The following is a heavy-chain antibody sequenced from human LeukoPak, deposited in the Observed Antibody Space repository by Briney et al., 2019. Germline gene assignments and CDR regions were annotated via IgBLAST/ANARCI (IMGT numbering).Heavy chain of an antibody. CDR2: ITGSDDKT. CDR1: GFTFSSFA. Sequence: GGSLSLSCAASGFTFSSFAMTLVRQAPGKGLEWVSTITGSDDKTYYADSVKGRFTISRDYSKSTLRLQMNSLRVEDTAIYYCAKGPHVGSGYHPDYWGQGTLVTVSS. V-gene: IGHV3-23*01. CDR3: AKGPHVGSGYHPDY. J-gene: IGHJ4*02. D-gene: IGHD3-22*01.